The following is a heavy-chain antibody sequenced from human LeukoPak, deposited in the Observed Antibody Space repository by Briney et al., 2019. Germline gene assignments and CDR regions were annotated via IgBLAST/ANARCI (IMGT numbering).Heavy chain of an antibody. Sequence: PGGSLRLSCAASGFTFSSYAMSWVRQAPGKGLEWVSAISGSGGSTYYADSVKGRFTISRDNSKNTLYLQMNSLRAEDTAVYYCAKGRIPYYYDSSGYTEYDYWGQGTLVTVSS. CDR2: ISGSGGST. V-gene: IGHV3-23*01. D-gene: IGHD3-22*01. CDR1: GFTFSSYA. CDR3: AKGRIPYYYDSSGYTEYDY. J-gene: IGHJ4*02.